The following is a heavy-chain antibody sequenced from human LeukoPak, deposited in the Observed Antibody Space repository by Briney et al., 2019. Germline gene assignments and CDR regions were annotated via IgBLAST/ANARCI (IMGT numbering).Heavy chain of an antibody. Sequence: GASVKVSCKASGGTFSSYAISWVRQAPGQGLEWMGRIIPILGIANYAQKFQGRVTITADKSTSTAYMKLSSLRSEDTAVYYCARVQATDPYYYYGMDVWGQGTTVTVSS. V-gene: IGHV1-69*04. CDR2: IIPILGIA. D-gene: IGHD2-21*02. CDR3: ARVQATDPYYYYGMDV. J-gene: IGHJ6*02. CDR1: GGTFSSYA.